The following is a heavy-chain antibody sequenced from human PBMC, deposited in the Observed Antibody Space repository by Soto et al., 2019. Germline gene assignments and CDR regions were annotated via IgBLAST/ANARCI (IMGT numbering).Heavy chain of an antibody. D-gene: IGHD3-10*01. J-gene: IGHJ6*02. V-gene: IGHV1-69*01. Sequence: QVQLVQSGAEVKNPGSSVKVSCKASGGTLSDYAVSWVRQARGQGLEWMGGIMPTVDSANYAQKFQGRLTITADESTSTAHMESSSLTSDDTAIYYCAVAAVREILTEQSSGMAVWGQGTTVTVSS. CDR2: IMPTVDSA. CDR1: GGTLSDYA. CDR3: AVAAVREILTEQSSGMAV.